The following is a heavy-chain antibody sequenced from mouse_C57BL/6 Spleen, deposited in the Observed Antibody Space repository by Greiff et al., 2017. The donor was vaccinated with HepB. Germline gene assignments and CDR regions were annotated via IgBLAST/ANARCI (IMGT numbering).Heavy chain of an antibody. CDR1: GYTFTSYD. D-gene: IGHD2-2*01. J-gene: IGHJ1*03. CDR2: IYPRDGST. CDR3: AYGYDEGYFDV. V-gene: IGHV1-85*01. Sequence: QVQLKESGPELVKPGASVKLSCKASGYTFTSYDINWVKQRPGQGLEWIGWIYPRDGSTKYNEKFKGKATLTVDTSSSTAYMELHSLTSEDSAVYFCAYGYDEGYFDVWGTGTTVTVSS.